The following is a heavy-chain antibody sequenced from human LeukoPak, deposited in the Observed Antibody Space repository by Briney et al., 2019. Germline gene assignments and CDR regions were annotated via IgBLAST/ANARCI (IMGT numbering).Heavy chain of an antibody. CDR3: AGRRLWLQNGESAFDY. V-gene: IGHV3-30-3*01. J-gene: IGHJ4*02. CDR2: ISYDGSNK. Sequence: GRSLRLSCAASGFTFSTYAMHWVRQAPGKGLEWVAVISYDGSNKDYADSVKGRFTISRDNSKDTLYLQMNSLRAEDTAVYYCAGRRLWLQNGESAFDYWGQGTLVTVSS. CDR1: GFTFSTYA. D-gene: IGHD5-18*01.